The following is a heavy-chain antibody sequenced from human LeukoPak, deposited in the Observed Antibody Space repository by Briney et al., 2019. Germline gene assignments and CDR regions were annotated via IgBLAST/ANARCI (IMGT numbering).Heavy chain of an antibody. CDR1: GGFTTGYF. Sequence: SETLSLTCTISGGFTTGYFWSWIRQPPGKGLERMRYVFYSGGTLYNPSLDSRVTISVDTSKTQFSLGLTSVTAADTAVYYCARHMSVTYDAFDLWGRGTMVTVSS. CDR3: ARHMSVTYDAFDL. V-gene: IGHV4-59*08. CDR2: VFYSGGT. D-gene: IGHD2-21*02. J-gene: IGHJ3*01.